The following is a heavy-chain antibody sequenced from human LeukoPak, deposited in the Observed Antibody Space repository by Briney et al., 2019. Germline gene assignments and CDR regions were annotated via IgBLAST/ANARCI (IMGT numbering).Heavy chain of an antibody. Sequence: SETLSLTCTVSGGSISSYYWSWIRQPAGKGLEWIGRIYTSGSTNYNPSLKSRVTISVDTSKNRVSLKLTSVTAADTAVYFCARGYSATYGRFDPWGQGTLVTVSS. CDR3: ARGYSATYGRFDP. J-gene: IGHJ5*02. CDR1: GGSISSYY. D-gene: IGHD1-26*01. V-gene: IGHV4-4*07. CDR2: IYTSGST.